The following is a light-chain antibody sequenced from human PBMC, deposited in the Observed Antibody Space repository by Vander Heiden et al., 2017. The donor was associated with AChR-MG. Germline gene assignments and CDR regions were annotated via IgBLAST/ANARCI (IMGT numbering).Light chain of an antibody. CDR2: AVS. V-gene: IGLV2-14*03. CDR3: SSYTTSTTMV. CDR1: SSNVGGYNF. Sequence: QSALTPPASVTGSPGQSVSISCTGTSSNVGGYNFVSWYQQDPGKAPKLIIYAVSYRPSGVAHRFSGSKSDNTASLTISGLQTEDEAVYYCSSYTTSTTMVFGGGTKLTVL. J-gene: IGLJ2*01.